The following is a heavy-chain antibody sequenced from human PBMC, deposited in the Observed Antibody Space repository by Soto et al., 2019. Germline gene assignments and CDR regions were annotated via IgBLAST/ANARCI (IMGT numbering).Heavy chain of an antibody. D-gene: IGHD2-21*02. CDR3: ARGPCGGDCYESY. CDR1: GGSFSGYY. Sequence: SETLSLTCAVYGGSFSGYYWSWIRQPPGKGLEWIGEINHSGSTNYNPSLKSRVTISVDTSKNQFSLKLSSVTAADTAVYYCARGPCGGDCYESYWGQGTLVTVSS. CDR2: INHSGST. V-gene: IGHV4-34*01. J-gene: IGHJ4*02.